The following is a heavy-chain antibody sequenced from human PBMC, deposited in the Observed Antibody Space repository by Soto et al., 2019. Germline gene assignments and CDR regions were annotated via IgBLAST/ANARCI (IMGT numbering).Heavy chain of an antibody. Sequence: PSETLSLTCTVSGGSISSYYWSWFRQPPGKGLEWIGYIYYSGSTNYNPSLKSRVTISVDTSKNQFSLKLSSVTAADTAVYYCAGAEIYCIGGSCYPLFDYWGQGTLVTVSS. J-gene: IGHJ4*02. CDR2: IYYSGST. CDR1: GGSISSYY. CDR3: AGAEIYCIGGSCYPLFDY. V-gene: IGHV4-59*01. D-gene: IGHD2-15*01.